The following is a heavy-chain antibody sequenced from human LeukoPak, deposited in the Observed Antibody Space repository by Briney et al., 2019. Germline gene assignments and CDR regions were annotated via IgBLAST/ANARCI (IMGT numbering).Heavy chain of an antibody. V-gene: IGHV3-7*01. CDR2: VNKDGSEK. CDR1: GFTFSSAW. Sequence: GRSLSLSCAASGFTFSSAWMSWVRQAPGKGLEWVANVNKDGSEKYYVDSVKGPFTISKDNAKNSLYLQMNSLRAEDTAVYYCTSANYGPAYWGQGTLVTVSS. J-gene: IGHJ4*02. CDR3: TSANYGPAY. D-gene: IGHD5-24*01.